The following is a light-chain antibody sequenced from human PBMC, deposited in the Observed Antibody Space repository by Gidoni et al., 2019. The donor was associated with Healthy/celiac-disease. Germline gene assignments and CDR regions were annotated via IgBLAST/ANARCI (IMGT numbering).Light chain of an antibody. CDR2: GAS. Sequence: EIVITQSPATLSVAPGERATLSCRASQSVSSNLAWYQQKPGQAPRLLIYGASTRATCIPARFSGXGXGTEFTLTISSLQSEDFAVYYCQQYNXXPXTFGGGTKVEIK. J-gene: IGKJ4*01. CDR1: QSVSSN. V-gene: IGKV3-15*01. CDR3: QQYNXXPXT.